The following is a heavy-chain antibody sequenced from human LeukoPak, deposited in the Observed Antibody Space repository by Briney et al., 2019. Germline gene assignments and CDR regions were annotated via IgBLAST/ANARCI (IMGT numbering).Heavy chain of an antibody. CDR2: IYSGGTT. J-gene: IGHJ6*03. Sequence: SEALSLTFPISGGSITNYYWSWIRPPAGKGQGWLGRIYSGGTTSYNPSLNSRVSMSVDTSKNHFSLKLTSVTAADTAVYYCARMSSGGAYYYYFMDVWGKGTTVSVSS. D-gene: IGHD3-10*01. CDR3: ARMSSGGAYYYYFMDV. V-gene: IGHV4-4*07. CDR1: GGSITNYY.